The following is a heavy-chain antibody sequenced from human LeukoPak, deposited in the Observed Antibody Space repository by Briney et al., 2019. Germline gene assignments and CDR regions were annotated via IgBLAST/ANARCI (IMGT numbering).Heavy chain of an antibody. CDR2: SRNKARSYTT. J-gene: IGHJ4*02. CDR1: GFTFTTYW. Sequence: AGGSLRLSCAASGFTFTTYWMTWVRQAPGKGLEWVGRSRNKARSYTTSYAASVKGRFTISRDDSKKSVDLQMSSLKSEDTAVYYCARMKKENGGTTNFDYWGQGTLVTVSS. CDR3: ARMKKENGGTTNFDY. V-gene: IGHV3-72*01. D-gene: IGHD1-1*01.